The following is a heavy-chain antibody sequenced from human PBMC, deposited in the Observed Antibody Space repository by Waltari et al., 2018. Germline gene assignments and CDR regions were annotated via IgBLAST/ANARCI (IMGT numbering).Heavy chain of an antibody. CDR3: ARVGYDILTGYSY. V-gene: IGHV1-3*01. D-gene: IGHD3-9*01. J-gene: IGHJ4*02. Sequence: QVQLVQSGAEVKKPGASVKVSCKASGYTLTSYAMHWVRTAPGQRLEWMGWINPGNGNTKYSQKFQGRVTITRDTSASTAYMELSSLRSEDTAVYYCARVGYDILTGYSYWGQGTLVTVSS. CDR1: GYTLTSYA. CDR2: INPGNGNT.